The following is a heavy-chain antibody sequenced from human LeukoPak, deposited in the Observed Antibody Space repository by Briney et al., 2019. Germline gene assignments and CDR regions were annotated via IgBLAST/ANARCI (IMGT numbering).Heavy chain of an antibody. D-gene: IGHD2-2*01. Sequence: SVKVSCKASGGTFSSYAISWVRQAPGQGLEWMGGIIPIFGTANYAQKFQGRVTITADESTSTAYMELSSLRAEDTAVYYCARDPWYCSSTSCYSIWGQGTLVTVSS. CDR3: ARDPWYCSSTSCYSI. V-gene: IGHV1-69*13. CDR1: GGTFSSYA. J-gene: IGHJ4*02. CDR2: IIPIFGTA.